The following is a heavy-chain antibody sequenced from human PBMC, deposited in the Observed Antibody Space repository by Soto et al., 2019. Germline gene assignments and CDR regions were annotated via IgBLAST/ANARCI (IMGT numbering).Heavy chain of an antibody. CDR3: AREGDDVLRFLEWLSDGGRYFDY. V-gene: IGHV4-38-2*02. D-gene: IGHD3-3*01. J-gene: IGHJ4*02. Sequence: PXETLSLSGAVSGYSISSGNYWGWIRQPPGKGREWIGTIYLSGTTYYNPSLKSRVTISVDTSKNQFSLKLSSVTAADTAVYYCAREGDDVLRFLEWLSDGGRYFDYWGQGTLVTVSS. CDR1: GYSISSGNY. CDR2: IYLSGTT.